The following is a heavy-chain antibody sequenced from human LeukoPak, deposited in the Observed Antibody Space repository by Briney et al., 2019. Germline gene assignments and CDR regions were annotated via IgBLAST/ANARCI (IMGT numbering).Heavy chain of an antibody. Sequence: GGSLRLSCAASGFTFDDYGMHWVRQVPGKGLEWVSGISWNSGSIGDADSVKGRFTISRDNAKNSLYLQMNSLRAEDTALYYCARAVDTAMVNFDYWGQGTLVTVSS. J-gene: IGHJ4*02. V-gene: IGHV3-9*01. D-gene: IGHD5-18*01. CDR2: ISWNSGSI. CDR3: ARAVDTAMVNFDY. CDR1: GFTFDDYG.